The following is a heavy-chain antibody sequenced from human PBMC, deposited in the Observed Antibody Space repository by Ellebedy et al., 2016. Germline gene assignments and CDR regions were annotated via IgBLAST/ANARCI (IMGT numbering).Heavy chain of an antibody. CDR2: IYTSGSI. CDR3: ARDPFYGGSPV. J-gene: IGHJ4*02. CDR1: GGSISSYY. V-gene: IGHV4-4*07. Sequence: SETLSLTXTVSGGSISSYYWGWIRQPAGKGLEWIGRIYTSGSIDYNPSLKSRVTISVDTSKNQFSLKLSSVTAADTAVYYCARDPFYGGSPVWGQGTLVTVSS. D-gene: IGHD4-23*01.